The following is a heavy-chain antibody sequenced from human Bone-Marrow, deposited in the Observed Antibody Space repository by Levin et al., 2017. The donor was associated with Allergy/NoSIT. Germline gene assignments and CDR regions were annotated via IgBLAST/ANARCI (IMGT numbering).Heavy chain of an antibody. J-gene: IGHJ4*02. CDR1: GFTFGTFW. CDR3: AREESVAGAYFDY. Sequence: LSLTCATSGFTFGTFWMHWVRQAPGKGLEWVANIKQDGSEKYYVDSAKGRFTISRDNAKNSLYLQINSLRAEDTAVYYCAREESVAGAYFDYWGQGTLVTVSS. V-gene: IGHV3-7*01. D-gene: IGHD6-19*01. CDR2: IKQDGSEK.